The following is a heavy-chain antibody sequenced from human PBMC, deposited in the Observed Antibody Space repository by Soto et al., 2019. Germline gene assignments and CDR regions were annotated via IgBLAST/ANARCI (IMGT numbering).Heavy chain of an antibody. Sequence: GASVKVSCKASGYTFTSYDINWVRQATGQGLEWMGWMNPNSGNTGYAQKFQGRVTMTRNTSISTAYMELSSLRSEDTAVYYCARGREYCSSTSCSGKNAFDIWGQGTMVTVSS. CDR3: ARGREYCSSTSCSGKNAFDI. CDR2: MNPNSGNT. V-gene: IGHV1-8*01. J-gene: IGHJ3*02. CDR1: GYTFTSYD. D-gene: IGHD2-2*01.